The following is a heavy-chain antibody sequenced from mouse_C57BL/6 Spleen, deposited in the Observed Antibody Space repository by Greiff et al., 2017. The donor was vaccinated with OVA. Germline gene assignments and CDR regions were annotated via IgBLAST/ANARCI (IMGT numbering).Heavy chain of an antibody. CDR2: IRNNANGSTT. D-gene: IGHD2-14*01. V-gene: IGHV7-3*01. CDR1: GFTFTDYY. CDR3: ARYIREYEVFAY. J-gene: IGHJ3*01. Sequence: EVHLVESGGGLVQPGGSLSLSCAASGFTFTDYYMSWVRQPPGKALEWLGFIRNNANGSTTEYSASVKGRFTISRDNSQSILYLHMNALRAEDSATSYCARYIREYEVFAYWGQGTLVTVSA.